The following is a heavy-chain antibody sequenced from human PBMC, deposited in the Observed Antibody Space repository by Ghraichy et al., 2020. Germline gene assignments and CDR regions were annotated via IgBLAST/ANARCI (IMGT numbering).Heavy chain of an antibody. V-gene: IGHV3-23*01. CDR3: AKNYGDYATLDY. CDR1: GFTFSSYA. Sequence: GGSLRLSCSASGFTFSSYAMSWVRQAPGKGLEWVSAISGSGGSTYYADSVKGRFTISRDNSKNALYLQMNSLRAEDTAVYYCAKNYGDYATLDYWGQGTLVTVSS. CDR2: ISGSGGST. D-gene: IGHD4-17*01. J-gene: IGHJ4*02.